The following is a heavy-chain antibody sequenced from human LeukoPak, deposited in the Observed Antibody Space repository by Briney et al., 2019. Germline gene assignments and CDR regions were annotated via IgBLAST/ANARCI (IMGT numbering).Heavy chain of an antibody. V-gene: IGHV4-30-4*01. CDR2: IYYSGST. CDR3: ARDLLNEGNHLDY. CDR1: GGSISSGDYY. J-gene: IGHJ4*02. Sequence: RSSETLSLTCTVSGGSISSGDYYWSWLRQPPGKGLEWIGYIYYSGSTYYNPSLKSRVTISVDTSKNQFSLKLSSVTAADTAVYYCARDLLNEGNHLDYWGQGTLVTVSS. D-gene: IGHD4-23*01.